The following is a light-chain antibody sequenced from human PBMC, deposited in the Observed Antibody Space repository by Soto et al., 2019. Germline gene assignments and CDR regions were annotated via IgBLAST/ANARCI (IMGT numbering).Light chain of an antibody. J-gene: IGKJ5*01. CDR3: QQRSNWPPIT. CDR2: GAY. V-gene: IGKV3-15*01. Sequence: EIVMTQSPXTLSVSPGAGATLSCRASQSINTNLAWYQQKPGQAPRLLIYGAYTRATGIPARFSGSGPGTDFTLTISSLEPEDFAVYYCQQRSNWPPITFGQGTRLEIK. CDR1: QSINTN.